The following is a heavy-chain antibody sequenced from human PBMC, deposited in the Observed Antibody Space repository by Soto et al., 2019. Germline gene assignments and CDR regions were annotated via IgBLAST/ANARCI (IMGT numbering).Heavy chain of an antibody. CDR3: AKLEIDCSGGSCSVQGRDYYYYGMDV. J-gene: IGHJ6*02. CDR2: ISGCGGST. CDR1: GFTFSSYA. D-gene: IGHD2-15*01. Sequence: GGSLRLSCAASGFTFSSYAMSWVRQAPGKGLEWVSAISGCGGSTYYADSVKGRFTISRDNSKNTLYLQMNSLRAEDTAVYYCAKLEIDCSGGSCSVQGRDYYYYGMDVWGQGTTVTVSS. V-gene: IGHV3-23*01.